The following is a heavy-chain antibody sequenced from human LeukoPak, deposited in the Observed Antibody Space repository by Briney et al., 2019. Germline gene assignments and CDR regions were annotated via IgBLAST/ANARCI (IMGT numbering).Heavy chain of an antibody. V-gene: IGHV3-23*01. D-gene: IGHD3-16*01. CDR1: GFTFSSHA. Sequence: GGSLRLSCAASGFTFSSHATCWVRQAPGKGLEWVSSIDISGGGTYYADSVKGRFTISRDNSKNTLYLEMNSLRAEDTALYFCANEIRPNDYWGQGTLVTVSS. J-gene: IGHJ4*02. CDR3: ANEIRPNDY. CDR2: IDISGGGT.